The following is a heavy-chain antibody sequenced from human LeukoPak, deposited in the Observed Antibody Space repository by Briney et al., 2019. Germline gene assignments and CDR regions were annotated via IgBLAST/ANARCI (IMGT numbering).Heavy chain of an antibody. V-gene: IGHV3-30*01. CDR2: ISYDGSNK. CDR1: GFTFSSYA. J-gene: IGHJ4*02. Sequence: GRSLRLSCAASGFTFSSYAMHWVRQAPGKGLEWVAVISYDGSNKYYADSVKGRFTISRDNSKNTLYLQMNSLRAEDTAVYYCAKALWRSDDYVWGSYRSSAFDYWGQGTLVTVSS. D-gene: IGHD3-16*02. CDR3: AKALWRSDDYVWGSYRSSAFDY.